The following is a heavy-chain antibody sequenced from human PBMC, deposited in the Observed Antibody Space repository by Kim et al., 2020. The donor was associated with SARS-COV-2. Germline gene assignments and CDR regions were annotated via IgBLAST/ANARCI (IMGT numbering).Heavy chain of an antibody. D-gene: IGHD2-2*01. Sequence: GGSLRLSCAASGFTFRSYGMHWVRQAPGKGLEWVAVIWYDGSKKYYVDSVKGRFTISRDNSKNTLYLQMNSLRSEDTAVYYCANGGSSSSWAHLYWGQGTLVTVSS. CDR2: IWYDGSKK. CDR1: GFTFRSYG. CDR3: ANGGSSSSWAHLY. J-gene: IGHJ4*02. V-gene: IGHV3-33*06.